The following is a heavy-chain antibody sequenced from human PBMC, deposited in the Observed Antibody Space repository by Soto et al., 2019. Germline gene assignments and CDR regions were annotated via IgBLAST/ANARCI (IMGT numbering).Heavy chain of an antibody. CDR3: AKDRGGLARAWEYNDF. CDR2: ISASGGST. J-gene: IGHJ6*02. CDR1: GFSFSSYT. Sequence: GGSLSLSCAAYGFSFSSYTMSWVRQTPGKGLEWVSSISASGGSTYYGDSLKGRFTISRDNSKNTLNLHIKSLGVEDSAVYYFAKDRGGLARAWEYNDFWGQGTKVTVSS. V-gene: IGHV3-23*01. D-gene: IGHD1-1*01.